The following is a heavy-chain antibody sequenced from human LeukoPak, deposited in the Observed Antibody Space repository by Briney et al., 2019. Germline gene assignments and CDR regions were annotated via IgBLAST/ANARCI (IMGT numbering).Heavy chain of an antibody. CDR3: ARDCIAVAGTPGWYYYYGMDV. V-gene: IGHV3-33*01. Sequence: QPGGSLRLSCAASGFTFSSYGMHWVRQAPGKGLEWVAVIWYDGSNKYYADSVKGRFTISRDNSKNTLYLQMNSLRAEDTAVYYCARDCIAVAGTPGWYYYYGMDVWGQGTTVTVSS. CDR2: IWYDGSNK. J-gene: IGHJ6*02. D-gene: IGHD6-19*01. CDR1: GFTFSSYG.